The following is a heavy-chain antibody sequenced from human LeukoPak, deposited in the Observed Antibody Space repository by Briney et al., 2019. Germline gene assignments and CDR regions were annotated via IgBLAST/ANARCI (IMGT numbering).Heavy chain of an antibody. CDR2: ITGSGGST. CDR1: GFTFSSYA. D-gene: IGHD4-17*01. CDR3: AKDGHDYGDYFGY. J-gene: IGHJ4*02. V-gene: IGHV3-23*01. Sequence: GGPLRLSCAASGFTFSSYAMSWVRQAPGKGLEWVSAITGSGGSTYYADSVKGRFTISRDNSKNTLYLQMNSLRAEDTAVYYCAKDGHDYGDYFGYWGQGTLVTVSS.